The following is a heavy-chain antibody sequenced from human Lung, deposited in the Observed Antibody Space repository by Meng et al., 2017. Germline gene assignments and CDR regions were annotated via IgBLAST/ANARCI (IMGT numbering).Heavy chain of an antibody. Sequence: QVQLGQSGAEVQNPGASVKGSCKASGYTFTSYGISWVRQAPGQGLEWMGWISAYNGNTNYAQKLQGRVTMTTDTSTSTAYMELRSLRSDDTAVYYCARDGTGLAARSASGYWGQGTLVTVSS. CDR1: GYTFTSYG. D-gene: IGHD6-6*01. CDR2: ISAYNGNT. V-gene: IGHV1-18*01. J-gene: IGHJ4*02. CDR3: ARDGTGLAARSASGY.